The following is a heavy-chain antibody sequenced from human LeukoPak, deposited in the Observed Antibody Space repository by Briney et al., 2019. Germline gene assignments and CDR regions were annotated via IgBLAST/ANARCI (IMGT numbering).Heavy chain of an antibody. J-gene: IGHJ2*01. V-gene: IGHV1-2*02. Sequence: ASVKVSCKASGYTFTDYYMHWVRQAPGQGPEWMAWINPDSGGTYYAQKFQGRVTMTRDTSISTAYMELSRLRSDDTAVYFCARRKDSGWHFDLWGRGTLVTVSS. CDR1: GYTFTDYY. D-gene: IGHD1-14*01. CDR3: ARRKDSGWHFDL. CDR2: INPDSGGT.